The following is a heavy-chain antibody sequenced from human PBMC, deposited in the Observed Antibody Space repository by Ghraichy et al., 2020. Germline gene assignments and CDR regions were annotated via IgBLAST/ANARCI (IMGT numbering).Heavy chain of an antibody. CDR1: GGRFNLHS. D-gene: IGHD5-12*01. V-gene: IGHV1-69*13. CDR2: IIPMFGIT. CDR3: ASGYSRQRRPDYLLH. Sequence: SVKVSCKTPGGRFNLHSLSWVRQAPGHGPEWMGAIIPMFGITDYAQKFQGRVMITADASTSTTYMEMSSLMPDDTAVYYCASGYSRQRRPDYLLHWGQGTLVTVSS. J-gene: IGHJ1*01.